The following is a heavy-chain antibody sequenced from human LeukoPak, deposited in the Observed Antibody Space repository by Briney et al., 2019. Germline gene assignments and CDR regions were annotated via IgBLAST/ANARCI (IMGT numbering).Heavy chain of an antibody. Sequence: GGSLRLSCAASGFTFSSYGMSWVRQAPGKGLEWASAISGSGGSTYYADSVKGRFTISRDNSKNTLYLQMNSLRAEDTAVYYCAKDRWGRDIVVVPAAANWFDPWGQGTLVTVSS. V-gene: IGHV3-23*01. D-gene: IGHD2-2*01. CDR3: AKDRWGRDIVVVPAAANWFDP. CDR1: GFTFSSYG. CDR2: ISGSGGST. J-gene: IGHJ5*02.